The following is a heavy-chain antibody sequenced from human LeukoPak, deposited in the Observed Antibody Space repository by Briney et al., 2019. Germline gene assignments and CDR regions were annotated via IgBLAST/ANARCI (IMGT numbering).Heavy chain of an antibody. Sequence: SVTVSCKASGGTFIIYAISGVRLAPGQGVEGMGRIIPILGIANYAQKFQGRVTITADKSTSTAYMELSSLRSEDTAVYYCARAADSGYDRTFDYWGQGTLVTVSS. CDR3: ARAADSGYDRTFDY. J-gene: IGHJ4*02. V-gene: IGHV1-69*04. D-gene: IGHD5-12*01. CDR1: GGTFIIYA. CDR2: IIPILGIA.